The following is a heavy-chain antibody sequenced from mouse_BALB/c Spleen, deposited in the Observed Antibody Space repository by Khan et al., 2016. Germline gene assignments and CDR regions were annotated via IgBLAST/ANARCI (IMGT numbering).Heavy chain of an antibody. V-gene: IGHV3-8*02. CDR3: ARYDGSTYVRSMDY. Sequence: EVKLLESGPSLVKLSQTLSLTCSVTGDSITSGYWNWIRKFPGNKLEYMGYISHSGSTYYNPSLKSRISITRDTSKNQYYLQLNSVTTEDTATYDCARYDGSTYVRSMDYWGQGTSVTVSS. CDR2: ISHSGST. J-gene: IGHJ4*01. CDR1: GDSITSGY. D-gene: IGHD1-1*01.